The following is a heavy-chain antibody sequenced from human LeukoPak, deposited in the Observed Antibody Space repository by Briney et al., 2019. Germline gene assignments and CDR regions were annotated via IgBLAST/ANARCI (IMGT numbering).Heavy chain of an antibody. V-gene: IGHV3-30*02. Sequence: GGSLRLSCAASEFTFSSYGMHWVRQAPGKGLEWVAFIRNDGSNKYYADSVKGRFTISRDNFKKTMFLEMNSLRTEGTAVYHCAKDRWVGATDYFDYWGQGTQVTVST. CDR3: AKDRWVGATDYFDY. J-gene: IGHJ4*02. CDR2: IRNDGSNK. CDR1: EFTFSSYG. D-gene: IGHD1-26*01.